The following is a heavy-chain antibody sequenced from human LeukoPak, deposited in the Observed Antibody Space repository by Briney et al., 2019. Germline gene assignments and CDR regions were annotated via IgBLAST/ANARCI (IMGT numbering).Heavy chain of an antibody. CDR1: GGSISSTSHY. V-gene: IGHV4-39*07. D-gene: IGHD3-22*01. J-gene: IGHJ4*02. CDR3: ARAGTYYYDSSGYYVFDY. Sequence: SETLSLTCTVSGGSISSTSHYWGWIRQPPGKGLEWIGSIYYSGGSYYNPSLKSRVTTSVDTSKNQFSLKLSSVTAADTAVYYCARAGTYYYDSSGYYVFDYWGQGTLVTVSS. CDR2: IYYSGGS.